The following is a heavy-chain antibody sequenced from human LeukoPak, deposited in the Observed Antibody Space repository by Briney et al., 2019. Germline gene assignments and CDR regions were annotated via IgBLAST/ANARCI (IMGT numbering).Heavy chain of an antibody. J-gene: IGHJ4*02. CDR1: GGSISSYY. Sequence: SETLSLTCTVSGGSISSYYWSWVRQPPGKGLEWIGYIYYSGSTNYNPSLKSRVTISVDTSKNQFSLKLSSVTAADTAVYYCVRGGIVGTSTRIPLFGSWGQGTLVTVSS. V-gene: IGHV4-59*01. CDR3: VRGGIVGTSTRIPLFGS. CDR2: IYYSGST. D-gene: IGHD1-26*01.